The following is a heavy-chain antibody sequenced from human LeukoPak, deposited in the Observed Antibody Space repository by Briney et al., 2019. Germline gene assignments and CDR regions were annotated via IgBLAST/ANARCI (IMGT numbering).Heavy chain of an antibody. Sequence: ASVKVFCKASGYTFTGYYMHWVRQAPGQGLEWMGWINPNSGDTNYAQKFQGRVTMTRDTYISTAYMERSRLRSDDTAVYYCARVSRQDCSITTCYKGWFDPWGQGTLVTVSS. J-gene: IGHJ5*02. CDR2: INPNSGDT. V-gene: IGHV1-2*02. CDR3: ARVSRQDCSITTCYKGWFDP. CDR1: GYTFTGYY. D-gene: IGHD2-2*02.